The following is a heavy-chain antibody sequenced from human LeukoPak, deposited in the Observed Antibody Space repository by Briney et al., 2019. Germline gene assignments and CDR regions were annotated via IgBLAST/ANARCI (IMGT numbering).Heavy chain of an antibody. CDR2: ISSNGGST. V-gene: IGHV3-64*01. CDR1: GFTFSSYA. CDR3: ARDSSGWPYYFDY. J-gene: IGHJ4*02. D-gene: IGHD6-19*01. Sequence: GGSLRLSCAASGFTFSSYAMHWVRQAPAKGLEYVSAISSNGGSTYYANSVKGRFTISRDNSKNTLYLQMGSLRAEDMAVYYCARDSSGWPYYFDYWGQGTLVTVSS.